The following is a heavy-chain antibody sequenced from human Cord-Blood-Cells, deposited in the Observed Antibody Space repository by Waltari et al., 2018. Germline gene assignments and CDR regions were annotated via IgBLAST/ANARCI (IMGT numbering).Heavy chain of an antibody. J-gene: IGHJ4*02. D-gene: IGHD6-19*01. V-gene: IGHV3-21*01. Sequence: EVQLVESGGGLVKPGGSLRLSCAASGFTFSSYSMNWVRQAPGKGLEWVSSISSSSSYIYLAGTVPGRFTRARYNAKSSLYLQMNSLRAEETGVYYCAKTDSSGNYWGQGTLVTVSS. CDR1: GFTFSSYS. CDR3: AKTDSSGNY. CDR2: ISSSSSYI.